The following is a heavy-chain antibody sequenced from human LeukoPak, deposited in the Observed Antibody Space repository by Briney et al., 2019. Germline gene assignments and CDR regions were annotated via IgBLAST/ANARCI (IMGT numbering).Heavy chain of an antibody. CDR2: IYASGST. CDR1: GDSISSDNFY. Sequence: SETLSLTCTVSGDSISSDNFYWSWIRQPAGKGLEWIGHIYASGSTNYRPSLKSRVTISVDKSNNQFSLRLNSVTAADTAVYYCARDHGDYFDYWGQGTLVTVSS. CDR3: ARDHGDYFDY. V-gene: IGHV4-61*09. D-gene: IGHD4-17*01. J-gene: IGHJ4*02.